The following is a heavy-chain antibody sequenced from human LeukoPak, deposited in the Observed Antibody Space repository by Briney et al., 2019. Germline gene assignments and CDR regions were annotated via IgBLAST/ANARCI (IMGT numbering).Heavy chain of an antibody. CDR3: ARDDILTGYYPFDY. J-gene: IGHJ4*02. V-gene: IGHV4-59*12. Sequence: SETLSLTCTVSGGSISSYYWTWIRQSPGKGLEWIGFFHHSGSTNYNPSFKSRVTISADTSNNHFSLRLTSVTAADTAVYYCARDDILTGYYPFDYWGQGTLVTVSS. CDR1: GGSISSYY. D-gene: IGHD3-9*01. CDR2: FHHSGST.